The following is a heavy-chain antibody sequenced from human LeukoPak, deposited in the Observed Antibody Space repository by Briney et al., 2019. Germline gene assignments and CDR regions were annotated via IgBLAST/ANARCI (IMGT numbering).Heavy chain of an antibody. V-gene: IGHV4-34*01. D-gene: IGHD2-2*01. Sequence: SETLSLTCAVYGGSFSGYYWSWIRQPPGKGLELIGEINHSGSTNYNPSLKSRVTISVDTSKNQFSLKLSSVTAADTAVYYCASTCSSTSCYLRSPVDVWGQGTTVTVSS. CDR3: ASTCSSTSCYLRSPVDV. CDR2: INHSGST. CDR1: GGSFSGYY. J-gene: IGHJ6*02.